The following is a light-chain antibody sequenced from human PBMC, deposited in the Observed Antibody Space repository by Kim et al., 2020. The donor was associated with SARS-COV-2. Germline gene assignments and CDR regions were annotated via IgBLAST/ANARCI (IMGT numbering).Light chain of an antibody. CDR2: KDS. Sequence: SSELTQPSSVSVSAGQTARITCSGDVLAKKYARWFQQKPGQAPELVIYKDSERPSGIPERFSGSSSGTTVTLTISGAQVEDEADYYCYSAADNNLLFGGGTQLTVL. CDR3: YSAADNNLL. CDR1: VLAKKY. J-gene: IGLJ3*02. V-gene: IGLV3-27*01.